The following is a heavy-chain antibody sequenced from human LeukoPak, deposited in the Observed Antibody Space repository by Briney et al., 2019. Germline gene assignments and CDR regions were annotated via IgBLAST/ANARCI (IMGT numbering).Heavy chain of an antibody. V-gene: IGHV3-30-3*01. Sequence: HPGGSLRLSCAASGFTFSSYAMHWVRQAPGKGLEWVAVISYDGSNKYYADSVKGRFTISRDNSKNTLYLQMNSLRTEDTAVYYCASTYYYGMDVWGQGTTVTVSS. CDR3: ASTYYYGMDV. CDR1: GFTFSSYA. J-gene: IGHJ6*02. CDR2: ISYDGSNK.